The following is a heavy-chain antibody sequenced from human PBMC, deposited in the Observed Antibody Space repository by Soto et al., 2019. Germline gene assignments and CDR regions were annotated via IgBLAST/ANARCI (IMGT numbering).Heavy chain of an antibody. CDR3: ARRRGYCSGGSCYRNWYFDL. CDR1: GYTFTSYA. CDR2: INAGNGNT. J-gene: IGHJ2*01. V-gene: IGHV1-3*01. D-gene: IGHD2-15*01. Sequence: QVQLVQSGAEVKKPGASVKVSCKASGYTFTSYAMHWVRQAPGQRLEWMGWINAGNGNTKYSQKFQGRVTITRDTSASTAYMELSSLRSEDTAVYYCARRRGYCSGGSCYRNWYFDLWGRGTLVTVSS.